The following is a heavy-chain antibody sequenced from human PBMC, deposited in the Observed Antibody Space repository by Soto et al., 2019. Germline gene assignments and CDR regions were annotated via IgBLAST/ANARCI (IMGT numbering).Heavy chain of an antibody. CDR2: INAGNGAT. J-gene: IGHJ4*02. CDR3: ARGSAAAGQYYFDY. CDR1: GYTFTTYA. V-gene: IGHV1-3*05. D-gene: IGHD6-13*01. Sequence: QVHLVLSGAEEKKPGASVRVSCKASGYTFTTYAMHWVRQAPGQRLEWMGWINAGNGATKYSQNFQDRLTITRDPSANTAFMELSSLRSEDTAVYYCARGSAAAGQYYFDYWAQGTLVTVSS.